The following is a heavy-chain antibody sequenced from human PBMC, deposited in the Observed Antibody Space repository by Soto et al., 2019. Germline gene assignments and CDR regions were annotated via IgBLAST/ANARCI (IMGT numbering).Heavy chain of an antibody. V-gene: IGHV3-30-3*01. CDR3: ARVGPMYSSSPKIFDY. Sequence: GGSLRLSSAASGFKFSSYAMHWVRQAPGKGLEWVAVISYDGSNKYYADSVKGRFTISRDNSKNTLYLQMNSLRAEDTAVYYCARVGPMYSSSPKIFDYWGQGTLVTVSS. CDR2: ISYDGSNK. D-gene: IGHD6-6*01. CDR1: GFKFSSYA. J-gene: IGHJ4*02.